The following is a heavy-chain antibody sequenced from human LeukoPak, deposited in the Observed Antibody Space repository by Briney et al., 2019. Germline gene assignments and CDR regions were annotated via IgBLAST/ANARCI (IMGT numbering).Heavy chain of an antibody. Sequence: PGGSLRLSCAASGFTFNIHWMTWVRQAPGKGLERVAKINPDGSEKYYVDSVKGRFTISRDNTKNSVYVQMNSLGADDTAVYFCAKEEWFRFDIWGQGTSVTVSS. CDR2: INPDGSEK. D-gene: IGHD3-10*01. CDR3: AKEEWFRFDI. V-gene: IGHV3-7*01. J-gene: IGHJ4*02. CDR1: GFTFNIHW.